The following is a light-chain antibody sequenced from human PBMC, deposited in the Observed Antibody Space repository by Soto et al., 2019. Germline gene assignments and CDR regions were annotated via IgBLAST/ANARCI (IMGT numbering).Light chain of an antibody. Sequence: QSVLTQPASVSGSPGQSITISCTGNSSDVGAYNYVSWYQQLPGTAPKLMIYDVSNRPSGVSNRFSGSKSGNTASLTISGLQAEDETDYYCFSYTTSSTYVFGTGTKLTVL. CDR1: SSDVGAYNY. V-gene: IGLV2-14*03. CDR2: DVS. J-gene: IGLJ1*01. CDR3: FSYTTSSTYV.